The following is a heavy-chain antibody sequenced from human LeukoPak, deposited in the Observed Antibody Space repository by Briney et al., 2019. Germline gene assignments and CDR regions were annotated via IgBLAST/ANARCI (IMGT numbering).Heavy chain of an antibody. CDR3: ARARDYDFWSGYQNYFDY. Sequence: SETLSLTCTVSGGSISSYYWSWIRQPAGKGLEWIGRIYTGGSTNYNPSLKSRVTMSVDTSKNKFSLKLSSVTAADTAVYYCARARDYDFWSGYQNYFDYWGQGTLVTVSS. CDR2: IYTGGST. D-gene: IGHD3-3*01. CDR1: GGSISSYY. J-gene: IGHJ4*02. V-gene: IGHV4-4*07.